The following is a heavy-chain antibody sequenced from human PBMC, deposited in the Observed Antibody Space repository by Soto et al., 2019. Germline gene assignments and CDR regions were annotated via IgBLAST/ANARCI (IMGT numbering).Heavy chain of an antibody. CDR3: ADLKWSRSYLP. V-gene: IGHV3-15*01. Sequence: PGGSLRLSCAASGFTFSNAWMSWVRQAPGKGLEWVGRIKSKTDGGTTDYAESVKGRFTISRDDSKNSLFLQMNSLTTEDTAIYYCADLKWSRSYLPWGQGTLVTVSS. CDR1: GFTFSNAW. CDR2: IKSKTDGGTT. D-gene: IGHD3-3*01. J-gene: IGHJ1*01.